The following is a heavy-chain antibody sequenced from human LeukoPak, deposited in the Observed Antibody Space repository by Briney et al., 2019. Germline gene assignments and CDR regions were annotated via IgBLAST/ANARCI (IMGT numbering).Heavy chain of an antibody. V-gene: IGHV4-39*01. CDR3: ARHASGSYNNFQH. CDR1: GDSISSSSYY. Sequence: SETLSLTCTVSGDSISSSSYYWGWIRQPPGKGLEWIGSIYYSGPTYYNPSLKSRVTISIDTSKTQFSLNLISVTAADTAVYYCARHASGSYNNFQHWGQGTLVTVSS. J-gene: IGHJ1*01. D-gene: IGHD1-26*01. CDR2: IYYSGPT.